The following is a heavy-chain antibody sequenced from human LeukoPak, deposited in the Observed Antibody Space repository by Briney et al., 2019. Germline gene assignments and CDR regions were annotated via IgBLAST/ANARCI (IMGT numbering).Heavy chain of an antibody. CDR2: IKQDGSEK. V-gene: IGHV3-7*01. CDR1: GFTFSSYW. Sequence: GGSLRLSCAASGFTFSSYWMSWVRQAPGKGLEWVANIKQDGSEKYYVDSVKGRFTISRDNAKSSLYLQMNSLRAEDTAVYYCARDPRYSSGWYISDAFDIWGQGTMVTVSS. CDR3: ARDPRYSSGWYISDAFDI. J-gene: IGHJ3*02. D-gene: IGHD6-19*01.